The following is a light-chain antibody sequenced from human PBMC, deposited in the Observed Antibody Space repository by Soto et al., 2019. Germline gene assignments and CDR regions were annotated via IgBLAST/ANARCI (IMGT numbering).Light chain of an antibody. CDR3: QQDDSSPKYT. J-gene: IGKJ2*01. CDR1: QSVSRTY. CDR2: GAS. V-gene: IGKV3-20*01. Sequence: EIVLTQSPGTLSLSPGERATLSCRASQSVSRTYLAWYQQKAGQAPRLLIYGASSRATGIPDTFSGSGSGTDFTLTISSLEPNDFAVYYCQQDDSSPKYTFGQGTKLEIK.